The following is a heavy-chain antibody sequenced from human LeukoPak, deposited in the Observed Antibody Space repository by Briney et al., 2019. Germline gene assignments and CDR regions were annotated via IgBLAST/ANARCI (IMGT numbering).Heavy chain of an antibody. CDR3: ARGSLPATDFDY. J-gene: IGHJ4*02. CDR1: GGSFSGYY. Sequence: TSETLSLTCAVYGGSFSGYYWSWIRQPPGKGLEWIGEINHSGSTNYNPSLKSRVTISVDTSKNQFSLKLSSVTAADTAVYYCARGSLPATDFDYWGQGTLVTVSS. CDR2: INHSGST. D-gene: IGHD1-14*01. V-gene: IGHV4-34*01.